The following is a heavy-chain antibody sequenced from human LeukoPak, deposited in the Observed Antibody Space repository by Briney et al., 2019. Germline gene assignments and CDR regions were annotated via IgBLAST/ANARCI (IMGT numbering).Heavy chain of an antibody. CDR1: TFTFSSYE. V-gene: IGHV3-23*01. J-gene: IGHJ4*02. CDR2: ISGSGGST. Sequence: GGSLRLSCAASTFTFSSYEMNWVRQAPGKGLEWVSAISGSGGSTYYADSVKGRFTISRDNSKNTLYLQMNSLRAEDTAVYYCAKDVAGITMIVVVDEPFDYWGQGTLVTVSS. CDR3: AKDVAGITMIVVVDEPFDY. D-gene: IGHD3-22*01.